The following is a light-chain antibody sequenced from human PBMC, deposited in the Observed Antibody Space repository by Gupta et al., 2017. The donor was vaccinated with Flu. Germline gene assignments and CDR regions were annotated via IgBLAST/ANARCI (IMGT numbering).Light chain of an antibody. CDR2: AAS. Sequence: PSSLAASVGDRVTITCRASQDIRNSVAWYQQKPGKGPKVLIYAASTLQSGVPSRFSGSGSGTDFTLTISSLQPEDVATYYCQNEDHGPITFGRGTKVDIK. CDR1: QDIRNS. CDR3: QNEDHGPIT. V-gene: IGKV1-27*01. J-gene: IGKJ4*01.